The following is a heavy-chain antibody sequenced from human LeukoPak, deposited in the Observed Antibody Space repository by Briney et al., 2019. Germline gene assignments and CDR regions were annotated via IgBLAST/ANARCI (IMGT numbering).Heavy chain of an antibody. CDR1: RSTFKTYD. Sequence: ASVRVSCKASRSTFKTYDIIWVRQASGQGLEWMGWMNPKSGDTVCAEIFQARVTMTRNISMNTAYMELSNLKSEDTAIYYCARGVLGYYYYYMDLWGEGTTVTVSS. D-gene: IGHD2-8*02. V-gene: IGHV1-8*01. CDR2: MNPKSGDT. CDR3: ARGVLGYYYYYMDL. J-gene: IGHJ6*03.